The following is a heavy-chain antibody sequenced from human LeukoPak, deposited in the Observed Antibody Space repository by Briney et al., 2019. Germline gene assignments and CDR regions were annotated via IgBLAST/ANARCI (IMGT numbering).Heavy chain of an antibody. CDR3: AINLRDGGDYFDY. CDR2: IIPIFGLA. CDR1: GGTFSSYA. D-gene: IGHD5-24*01. Sequence: GASVKVSCKASGGTFSSYAISWVRQAPGQGLEWMGRIIPIFGLANYAQKFQGRVTITADKSTSTAYMELSSPRSEDTAVYYCAINLRDGGDYFDYWGQGTLVIVSS. V-gene: IGHV1-69*04. J-gene: IGHJ4*02.